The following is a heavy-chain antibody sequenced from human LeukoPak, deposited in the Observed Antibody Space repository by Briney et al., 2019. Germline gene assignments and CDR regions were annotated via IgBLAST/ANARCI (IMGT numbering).Heavy chain of an antibody. CDR2: INSDGSST. CDR3: ARDVVRGLNWFDP. Sequence: PGGSLRLSCAASGFTFSSYWMHWVRQAPGKGLVWVSRINSDGSSTSYADSVKGRFTISRDNAKNTLYLEMNSLRVEDTAVYYCARDVVRGLNWFDPWGQGVLVTVSS. CDR1: GFTFSSYW. J-gene: IGHJ5*02. V-gene: IGHV3-74*01. D-gene: IGHD3-10*01.